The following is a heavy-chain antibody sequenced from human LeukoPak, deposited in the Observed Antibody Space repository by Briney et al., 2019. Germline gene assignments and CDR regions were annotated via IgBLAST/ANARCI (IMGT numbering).Heavy chain of an antibody. D-gene: IGHD1-26*01. CDR1: GGSISSSSYY. J-gene: IGHJ4*02. CDR2: IYYSGST. CDR3: ARVAQYLVGASSTAFFEY. V-gene: IGHV4-39*02. Sequence: SETLSLTCTVSGGSISSSSYYWGWIRQPPGKGLEWIGSIYYSGSTYYNPSLKSRVSMSVDTSNYHFSLKLSFVTAADTAIYYCARVAQYLVGASSTAFFEYWGQGTLVTVSS.